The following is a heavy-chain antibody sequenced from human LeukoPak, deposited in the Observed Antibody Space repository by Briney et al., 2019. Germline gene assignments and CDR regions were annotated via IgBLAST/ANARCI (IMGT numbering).Heavy chain of an antibody. CDR2: IYTSGST. CDR1: GGSISSYY. J-gene: IGHJ6*02. CDR3: ARVSVTTFHYYGMDV. V-gene: IGHV4-4*07. D-gene: IGHD4-4*01. Sequence: SETLSLTCTVSGGSISSYYWSWIRQPAGKGLEWIGRIYTSGSTNYNPSLKSRVTMSVDTSKNQFPLKLSSVTAADTAVYYCARVSVTTFHYYGMDVWGQGTTVTVSS.